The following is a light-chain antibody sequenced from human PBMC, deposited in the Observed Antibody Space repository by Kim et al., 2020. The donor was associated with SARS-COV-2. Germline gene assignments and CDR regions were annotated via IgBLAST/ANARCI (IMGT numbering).Light chain of an antibody. V-gene: IGLV2-11*01. J-gene: IGLJ2*01. CDR3: CSYAGIYTLV. CDR1: SSDVGGYNY. CDR2: DVS. Sequence: QSALTQPRSVSGSPGQSVTISCTGTSSDVGGYNYVSWYQQHPGKAPKLILYDVSRRPSGVPDRFYGSKSGNTASLTISGLQAEDEADYHCCSYAGIYTLVFGAGTQLTVL.